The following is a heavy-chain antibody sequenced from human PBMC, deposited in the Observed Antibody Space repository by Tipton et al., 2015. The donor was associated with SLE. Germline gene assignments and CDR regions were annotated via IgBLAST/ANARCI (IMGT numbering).Heavy chain of an antibody. CDR1: GFSFTCCS. CDR2: INTAGNNI. J-gene: IGHJ4*02. V-gene: IGHV3-48*01. CDR3: ARSRSGCYFDS. Sequence: SLRLSCAASGFSFTCCSMNWVRQAPGKGLEWLSYINTAGNNIYYADSEGRFTISRDNAKNSVYLQINSLRAEATALDYCARSRSGCYFDSWGQRLLLAVS. D-gene: IGHD3-3*01.